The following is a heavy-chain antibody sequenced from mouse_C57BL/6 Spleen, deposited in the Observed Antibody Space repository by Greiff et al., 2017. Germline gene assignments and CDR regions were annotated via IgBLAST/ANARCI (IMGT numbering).Heavy chain of an antibody. CDR2: IDPSDSYT. J-gene: IGHJ3*01. CDR1: GYTFTSYW. V-gene: IGHV1-69*01. Sequence: QVQLQQPGAELVMPGASVKLSCKASGYTFTSYWMHWVKQRPGQGLEWIGEIDPSDSYTNYNQKFKGKSTLTVEKSSSTAYMQLSSLTSKDSAVYYCTRGEVYYYGSPWFAYWGQGTLVTVSA. D-gene: IGHD1-1*01. CDR3: TRGEVYYYGSPWFAY.